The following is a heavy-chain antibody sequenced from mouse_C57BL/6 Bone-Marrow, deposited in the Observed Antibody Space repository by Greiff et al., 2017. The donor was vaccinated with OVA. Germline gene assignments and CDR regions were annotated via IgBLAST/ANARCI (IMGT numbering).Heavy chain of an antibody. CDR3: ARGDYDSFFAY. V-gene: IGHV3-6*01. Sequence: EVQLQESGPGLVKPSQSLSLSCSVTGYSITSGYYWNWIRQFPGNKLEWMGYISYDGSNNYNPPLKNRISITRDTSKNQFFLKLNSVTTEDTATSCCARGDYDSFFAYWGEVTLVTVSA. D-gene: IGHD2-4*01. CDR1: GYSITSGYY. CDR2: ISYDGSN. J-gene: IGHJ3*01.